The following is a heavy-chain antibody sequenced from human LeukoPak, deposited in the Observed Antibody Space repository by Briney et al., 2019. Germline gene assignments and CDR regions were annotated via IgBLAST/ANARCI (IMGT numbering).Heavy chain of an antibody. Sequence: GGSLRLSRAASGFAVSTTYMSWVRQAPGKGLEWVSVICSGGSPYYADSVKGRFTISRDSSKNTLSLQMNSVRAEDTAVYYCARHEWFGELNGMDVWGQGTTVTVSS. J-gene: IGHJ6*02. CDR1: GFAVSTTY. CDR3: ARHEWFGELNGMDV. CDR2: ICSGGSP. V-gene: IGHV3-53*01. D-gene: IGHD3-10*01.